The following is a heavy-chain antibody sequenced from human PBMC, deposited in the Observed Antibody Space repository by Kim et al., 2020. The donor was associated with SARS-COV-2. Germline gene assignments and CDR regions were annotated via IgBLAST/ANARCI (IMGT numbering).Heavy chain of an antibody. Sequence: AQKFQGRVTMTRDTSTSTVYMELSSLRSEDTAVYYCARDRDDSSGYDFDDWGQGTLVTVSS. V-gene: IGHV1-46*01. CDR3: ARDRDDSSGYDFDD. D-gene: IGHD3-22*01. J-gene: IGHJ4*02.